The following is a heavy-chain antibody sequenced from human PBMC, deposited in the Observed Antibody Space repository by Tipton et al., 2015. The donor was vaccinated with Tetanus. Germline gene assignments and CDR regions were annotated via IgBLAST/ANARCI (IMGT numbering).Heavy chain of an antibody. CDR2: IYPGDSDT. J-gene: IGHJ6*02. V-gene: IGHV5-51*01. CDR3: ARHNLRVDTAMDPIGTLYYYGMDV. Sequence: MQLVQSGAEVKKPGESLKISCKGSGYSFTSYWIGWVRQMPGQGLEWMGIIYPGDSDTRYSPSFQGQVPISANKSISTAYLQWSSLKASDTAMYYCARHNLRVDTAMDPIGTLYYYGMDVWGQGTTVTVSS. D-gene: IGHD5-18*01. CDR1: GYSFTSYW.